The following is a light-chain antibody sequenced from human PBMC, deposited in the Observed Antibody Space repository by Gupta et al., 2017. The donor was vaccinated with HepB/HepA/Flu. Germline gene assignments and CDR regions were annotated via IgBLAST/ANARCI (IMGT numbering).Light chain of an antibody. V-gene: IGKV1-39*01. CDR2: SAS. J-gene: IGKJ5*01. CDR3: QQCLTTPIT. Sequence: DLQMTQSPSSLSASVGDRVTITCRASQSIRNYLNWYQHKPGKAPKLLIYSASTLQTEVPSRFTGSGSGTEFTLTISSLQPEDFAAYYCQQCLTTPITFGQGTRLEIK. CDR1: QSIRNY.